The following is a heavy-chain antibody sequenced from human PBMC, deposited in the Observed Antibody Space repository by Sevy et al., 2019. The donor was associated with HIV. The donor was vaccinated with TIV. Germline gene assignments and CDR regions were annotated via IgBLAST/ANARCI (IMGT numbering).Heavy chain of an antibody. D-gene: IGHD1-1*01. Sequence: ASVKVSCKASGDTFGNYAIAWVRQAPGQGLEWMGGIIPVFGSANCARKFQDRVTITADVSTSTAYMELRSLRSEDTVVYYCARSNPDGYNYSYYYGMDVWGQGTTVTVSS. V-gene: IGHV1-69*13. CDR3: ARSNPDGYNYSYYYGMDV. CDR1: GDTFGNYA. J-gene: IGHJ6*02. CDR2: IIPVFGSA.